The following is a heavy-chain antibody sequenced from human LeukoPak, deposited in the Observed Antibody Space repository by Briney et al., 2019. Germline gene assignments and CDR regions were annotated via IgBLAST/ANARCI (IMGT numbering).Heavy chain of an antibody. V-gene: IGHV3-64D*06. Sequence: GGSLRLSCSVSGFTFSTYVMHWVRQAPGKGLEYVSAISSNGDNTYYADSVKGRFTISRDTSKNTLYLQMSSLRADDTAVYYCVRGTGYWGQGTLVTVSS. CDR2: ISSNGDNT. CDR1: GFTFSTYV. CDR3: VRGTGY. J-gene: IGHJ4*02.